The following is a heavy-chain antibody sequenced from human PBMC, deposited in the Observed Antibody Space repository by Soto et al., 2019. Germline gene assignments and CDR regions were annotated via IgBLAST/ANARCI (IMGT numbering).Heavy chain of an antibody. CDR2: INPNSGVT. CDR3: ARESGGATATLDYYYFYMDV. Sequence: QVQLVQSGAEVKKPGASVTVSCRSSGDTFTDYYIHWVRQAPGHGLEWMGWINPNSGVTKYAQKFQGWVSMTRDTSIRTVYMQLSRLRSDDTAVYYCARESGGATATLDYYYFYMDVWGTGTTVTVSS. D-gene: IGHD5-12*01. V-gene: IGHV1-2*04. J-gene: IGHJ6*03. CDR1: GDTFTDYY.